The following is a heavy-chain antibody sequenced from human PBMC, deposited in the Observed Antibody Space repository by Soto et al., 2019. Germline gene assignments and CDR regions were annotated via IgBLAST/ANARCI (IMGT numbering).Heavy chain of an antibody. V-gene: IGHV1-18*01. J-gene: IGHJ6*03. Sequence: ASVKVSCKASGYTFTSYGISWVRQAPGQGLEWMGWISAYNGNTNYAQKLQGRVTMTTDTSTSTAYMELRSLRSDDTAVYYCARSGAATGTTLTRSYYYYYMDVWGKGTTVTVSS. CDR1: GYTFTSYG. D-gene: IGHD1-1*01. CDR2: ISAYNGNT. CDR3: ARSGAATGTTLTRSYYYYYMDV.